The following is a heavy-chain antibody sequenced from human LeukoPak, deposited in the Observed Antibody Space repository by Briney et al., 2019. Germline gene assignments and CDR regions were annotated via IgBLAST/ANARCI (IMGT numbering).Heavy chain of an antibody. CDR1: GFIFSSYA. J-gene: IGHJ4*02. D-gene: IGHD6-19*01. Sequence: GGSLRLSCAASGFIFSSYAMSWVRQAPGKGLEWVSTISGSGGSTYYADSVKGRFTISRDNSKNTVYLQMNSLRAEDTAVYYCAKDRYSSGWYGIFDYWGQGTLVTVSS. CDR3: AKDRYSSGWYGIFDY. CDR2: ISGSGGST. V-gene: IGHV3-23*01.